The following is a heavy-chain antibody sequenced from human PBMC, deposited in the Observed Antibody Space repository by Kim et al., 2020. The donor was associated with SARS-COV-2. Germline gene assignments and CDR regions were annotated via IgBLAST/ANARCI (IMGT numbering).Heavy chain of an antibody. Sequence: SETLSLTCSVSGGSIRPFSWSWIRQPPGKGLEWIGYVTYSGSTNQNPSLKTRVSILADTSKNQISLSLTSVTAADSAVYYCAMEPYSSGWFFYFWGQG. CDR2: VTYSGST. J-gene: IGHJ4*02. D-gene: IGHD6-19*01. CDR3: AMEPYSSGWFFYF. CDR1: GGSIRPFS. V-gene: IGHV4-59*01.